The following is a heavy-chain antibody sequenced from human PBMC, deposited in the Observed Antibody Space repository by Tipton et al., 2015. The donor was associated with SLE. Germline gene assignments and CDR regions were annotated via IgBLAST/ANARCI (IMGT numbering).Heavy chain of an antibody. CDR2: IRSKANSYAA. J-gene: IGHJ6*03. CDR1: GFTFSGSA. V-gene: IGHV3-73*01. CDR3: TSLVRGNYYYMDV. Sequence: SLRLSCAASGFTFSGSAMHWVRQASGKGLEWVGRIRSKANSYAAAYAASVKGRFTISRDDSKNTAYLQMNSLKTEDTAVYYCTSLVRGNYYYMDVWGKGTTVTVSS. D-gene: IGHD6-6*01.